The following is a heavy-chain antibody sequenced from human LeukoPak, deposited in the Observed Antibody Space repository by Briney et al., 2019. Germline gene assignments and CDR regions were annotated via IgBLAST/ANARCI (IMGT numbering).Heavy chain of an antibody. CDR1: GFTFSSHW. V-gene: IGHV3-7*03. D-gene: IGHD3-22*01. CDR2: IKEDGSEQ. J-gene: IGHJ6*02. CDR3: ARDQYYYDSTNYYYYGMDV. Sequence: PGGSLRLSCAASGFTFSSHWMSWVRQAPGKGLEWVANIKEDGSEQHYVETVKGRFTISRENAKNSLYLQMNSLRAEDTAVYYCARDQYYYDSTNYYYYGMDVWGQGTTVTVSS.